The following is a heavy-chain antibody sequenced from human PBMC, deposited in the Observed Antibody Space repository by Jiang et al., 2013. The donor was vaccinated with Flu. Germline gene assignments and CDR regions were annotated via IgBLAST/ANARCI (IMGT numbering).Heavy chain of an antibody. D-gene: IGHD3-22*01. V-gene: IGHV1-69*01. CDR3: ARGPESSGYYYFY. CDR1: GGTFSNYA. J-gene: IGHJ4*02. Sequence: SGAEVKKPGSSVKVSCKASGGTFSNYAISWVRQAPGQGLEWMGGIIPIFGTANYAQKFQGRVTITADESTSTAYMELSSLRSEDSAVYFCARGPESSGYYYFYWGQGTLVTVSS. CDR2: IIPIFGTA.